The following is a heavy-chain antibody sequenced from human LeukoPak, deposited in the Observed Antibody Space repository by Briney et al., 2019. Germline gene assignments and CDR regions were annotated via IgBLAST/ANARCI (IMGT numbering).Heavy chain of an antibody. V-gene: IGHV1-46*01. CDR1: GYTFTSYY. D-gene: IGHD3-10*01. Sequence: GASVKVSCKASGYTFTSYYLHWVRQAPGQGLEWMGTINPSGGSTSYAQKFQGRVTMTRDTSTSTVYMELSSLRSEDTAVYYCARGGGGTVVRGVNYPFDYWGQGTLVTVSS. J-gene: IGHJ4*02. CDR2: INPSGGST. CDR3: ARGGGGTVVRGVNYPFDY.